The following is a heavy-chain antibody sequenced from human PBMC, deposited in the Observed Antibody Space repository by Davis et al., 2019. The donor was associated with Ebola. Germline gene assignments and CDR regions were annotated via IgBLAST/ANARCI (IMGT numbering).Heavy chain of an antibody. CDR2: IRSKAYGGKT. CDR3: AKGGSGWPSDYSYGMGV. Sequence: GESLKISCTASGFSFGDYAMSWVRQAPGKGLEWVGFIRSKAYGGKTQYAASVKGRFTISRDDSKSIAYLQMNSLRVDDTAVYYCAKGGSGWPSDYSYGMGVWGKGTTVTVSS. V-gene: IGHV3-49*04. J-gene: IGHJ6*04. CDR1: GFSFGDYA. D-gene: IGHD6-19*01.